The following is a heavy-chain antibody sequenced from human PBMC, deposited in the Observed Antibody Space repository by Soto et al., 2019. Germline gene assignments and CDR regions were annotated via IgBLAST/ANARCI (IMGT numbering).Heavy chain of an antibody. CDR3: TRDLFPHCSSTSCYATYYYYMDV. CDR1: GFTFGDYA. CDR2: IRSKAYGGTT. V-gene: IGHV3-49*03. Sequence: GGSLRLSCTASGFTFGDYAMSWFRQAPGKGLEWVGFIRSKAYGGTTEYAASVKGRVTNSRDDSKSIAYLQMNSLKTEDTAVYYCTRDLFPHCSSTSCYATYYYYMDVWGKGTTVTVSS. D-gene: IGHD2-2*01. J-gene: IGHJ6*03.